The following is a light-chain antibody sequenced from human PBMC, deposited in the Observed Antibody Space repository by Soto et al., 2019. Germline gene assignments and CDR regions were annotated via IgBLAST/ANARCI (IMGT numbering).Light chain of an antibody. CDR1: QSLRST. V-gene: IGKV3-15*01. Sequence: EIVMTQSPATLSVSPGERATLSCRASQSLRSTLAWYQQKPGQAPRLLIYGASTRATGVPARFSGSGSGTEFTLTISSLQSEDFAVYYCQQYNNWPDMYTFGQGTKLEIK. J-gene: IGKJ2*01. CDR3: QQYNNWPDMYT. CDR2: GAS.